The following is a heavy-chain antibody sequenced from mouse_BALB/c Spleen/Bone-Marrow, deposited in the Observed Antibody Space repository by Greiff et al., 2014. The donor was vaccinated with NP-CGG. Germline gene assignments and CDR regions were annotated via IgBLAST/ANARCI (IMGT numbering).Heavy chain of an antibody. J-gene: IGHJ4*01. CDR3: ARNGPYAMDY. D-gene: IGHD3-1*01. Sequence: EVKPQESGPELVKPGASVKISCKASGYSFTGYYMHWVKQSHVKSLVWIGRINPYNGVISYNQNFKDKASLTVDKSSSTAYMELHSLTSEDSAVYYCARNGPYAMDYWGQGTSVTVSS. CDR1: GYSFTGYY. CDR2: INPYNGVI. V-gene: IGHV1-31*01.